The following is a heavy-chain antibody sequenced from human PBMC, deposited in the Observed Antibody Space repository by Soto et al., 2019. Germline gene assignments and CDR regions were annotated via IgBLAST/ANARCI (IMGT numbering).Heavy chain of an antibody. CDR1: GFTFSSYA. CDR3: AKDPRLLWFGELLYGLDY. CDR2: ISGSGGST. V-gene: IGHV3-23*01. D-gene: IGHD3-10*01. J-gene: IGHJ4*02. Sequence: PGGSLRLSCAASGFTFSSYAMSWFRQAPGKGLEWVSAISGSGGSTYYADSVKGRFTISRDNSKNTLYLQMNSLRAEDTAVYYCAKDPRLLWFGELLYGLDYWGQGTLVTVSS.